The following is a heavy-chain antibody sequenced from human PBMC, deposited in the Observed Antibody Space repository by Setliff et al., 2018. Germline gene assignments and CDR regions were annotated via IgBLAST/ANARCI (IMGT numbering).Heavy chain of an antibody. Sequence: SETLSLTCTVSGASASSHYWDWIRQPPGKGLEWIGFISYSGITTYNVSLKSRVSISVDTSKNQLSLTLSSVTAADTAVYYCVREGYSEYFQDWGRGTLVTVSS. CDR1: GASASSHY. D-gene: IGHD1-1*01. V-gene: IGHV4-59*02. CDR2: ISYSGIT. CDR3: VREGYSEYFQD. J-gene: IGHJ1*01.